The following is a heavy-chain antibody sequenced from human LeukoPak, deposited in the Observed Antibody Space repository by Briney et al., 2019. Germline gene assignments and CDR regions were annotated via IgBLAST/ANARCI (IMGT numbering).Heavy chain of an antibody. CDR2: INPNSGGT. Sequence: ASVKVSCKASGYTFTGYYMHWVRQAPGQGLEWMGWINPNSGGTSYAQKFQGRVTMTRDTSISTAYLQWSSLKASDTAMYYCACRPEYYFDYWGRGALVTVSS. J-gene: IGHJ4*02. V-gene: IGHV1-2*02. D-gene: IGHD6-6*01. CDR1: GYTFTGYY. CDR3: ACRPEYYFDY.